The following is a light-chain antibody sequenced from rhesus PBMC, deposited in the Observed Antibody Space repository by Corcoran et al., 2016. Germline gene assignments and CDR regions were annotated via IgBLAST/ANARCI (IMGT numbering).Light chain of an antibody. CDR1: QSISSW. V-gene: IGKV1-22*01. Sequence: DIQMTQSPSSLSASVGDTVTITCRASQSISSWLAWYQQKPGKAPKLLIYKASTLQSGVPSRFSGSGSGTDFTLTISSLPSEDFASYYCQQYATTPYSFGQGTKVDIK. J-gene: IGKJ2*01. CDR2: KAS. CDR3: QQYATTPYS.